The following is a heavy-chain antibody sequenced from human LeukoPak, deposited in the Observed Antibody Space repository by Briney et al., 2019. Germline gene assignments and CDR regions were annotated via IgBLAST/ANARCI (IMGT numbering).Heavy chain of an antibody. J-gene: IGHJ4*02. CDR2: ISSNGGNT. Sequence: GGSLRLSCAASGFIFRDYSMHWVRQAPGKGLEYVSAISSNGGNTYHANSVKDRLTISRDNSKNMLYLQMGRLRAEDTAVYYCARVGEATAFDYWGQGTLVTVSS. V-gene: IGHV3-64*01. D-gene: IGHD5-12*01. CDR3: ARVGEATAFDY. CDR1: GFIFRDYS.